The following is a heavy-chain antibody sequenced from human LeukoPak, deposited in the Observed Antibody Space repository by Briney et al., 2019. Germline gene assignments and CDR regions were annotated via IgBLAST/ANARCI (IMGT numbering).Heavy chain of an antibody. CDR1: GGSFIGYY. D-gene: IGHD1-26*01. J-gene: IGHJ4*02. CDR2: INHFGST. V-gene: IGHV4-34*01. Sequence: ETLSLTCAVYGGSFIGYYWSWIRQPPGKGLEWIGEINHFGSTNYNPSLKSRVTISIDTSKNQFSLKLSSVTAADTAVYYCARIRSRKWGFDYWGQGTLVTVSS. CDR3: ARIRSRKWGFDY.